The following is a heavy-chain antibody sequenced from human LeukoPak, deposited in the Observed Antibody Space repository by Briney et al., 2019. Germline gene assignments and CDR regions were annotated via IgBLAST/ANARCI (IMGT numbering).Heavy chain of an antibody. CDR2: ISSSSSYI. CDR1: GFTFSSYS. CDR3: ARGQNYYDSSGYYPDAFDI. D-gene: IGHD3-22*01. Sequence: GGSLRLSCAASGFTFSSYSMNWVRQAPGQGLEWVSSISSSSSYIYYADSAKGRFTISRDNAKNSLYLQMNSLRAEDTAVYYCARGQNYYDSSGYYPDAFDIWGQGTMVTVSS. J-gene: IGHJ3*02. V-gene: IGHV3-21*01.